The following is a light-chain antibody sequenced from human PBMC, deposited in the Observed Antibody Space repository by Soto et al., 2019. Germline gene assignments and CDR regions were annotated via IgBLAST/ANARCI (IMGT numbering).Light chain of an antibody. Sequence: DIQMTQSPSTLSASVGDRVTITCRASQSISSWLAWYQQKPGKAPKLLIYRASSLECGVPSRFSGSGSGTEFTLTISSLQPDDFATYYCQQYNSYLLTFGPGTTVDIK. V-gene: IGKV1-5*03. CDR1: QSISSW. J-gene: IGKJ3*01. CDR2: RAS. CDR3: QQYNSYLLT.